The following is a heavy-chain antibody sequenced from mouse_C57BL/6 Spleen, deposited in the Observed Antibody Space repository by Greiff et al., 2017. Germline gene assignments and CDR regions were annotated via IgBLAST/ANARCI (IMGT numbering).Heavy chain of an antibody. CDR3: ARRGYYGSSYPYYYAMDY. V-gene: IGHV1-9*01. Sequence: VQLQQSGAELMKPGASVKLSCKATGYTFTGYWIEWVKQRPGHGLEWIGEILPGSGSTNYNEKFKGKATFTADTSSNTDYMQLSSLTTEDSAIYYCARRGYYGSSYPYYYAMDYWGQGTSVTVSS. D-gene: IGHD1-1*01. J-gene: IGHJ4*01. CDR2: ILPGSGST. CDR1: GYTFTGYW.